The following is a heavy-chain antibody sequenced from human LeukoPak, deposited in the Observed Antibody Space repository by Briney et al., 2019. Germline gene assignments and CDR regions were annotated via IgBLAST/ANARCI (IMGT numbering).Heavy chain of an antibody. J-gene: IGHJ2*01. CDR2: IYHSGST. D-gene: IGHD6-19*01. V-gene: IGHV4-4*02. CDR3: ARRRPAVAGHWYFDL. CDR1: GGSISSSNW. Sequence: SGTLSLTCAVSGGSISSSNWWSWVRQPPGKGLEWIGEIYHSGSTNYNPSLKSRVTISVDKSKNQFSLKLSSVTAADTAVYYCARRRPAVAGHWYFDLWGRGTLVTVSS.